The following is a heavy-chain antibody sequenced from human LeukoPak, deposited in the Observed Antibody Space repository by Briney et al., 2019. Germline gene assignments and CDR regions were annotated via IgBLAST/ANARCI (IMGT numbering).Heavy chain of an antibody. J-gene: IGHJ5*02. CDR1: RYTFTGYY. Sequence: ASVKVSCKASRYTFTGYYMHWVRQAPGQGLEWMGRINPNSGGTNYAQKFQGRVTMTRDTSISTAYMELSRLRSDDTAVYYCARVPYCSSTSCHRPNWFDPWGQGTLVTVSS. D-gene: IGHD2-2*01. V-gene: IGHV1-2*06. CDR2: INPNSGGT. CDR3: ARVPYCSSTSCHRPNWFDP.